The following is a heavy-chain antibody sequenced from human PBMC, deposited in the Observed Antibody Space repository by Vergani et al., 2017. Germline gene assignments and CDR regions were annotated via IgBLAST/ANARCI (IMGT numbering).Heavy chain of an antibody. D-gene: IGHD3-10*01. CDR3: ARTRITMVRGVVGWFDP. V-gene: IGHV4-34*01. CDR1: GGSFSGYY. J-gene: IGHJ5*02. CDR2: IYYSGST. Sequence: QVQLQQWGAGLLKPSETLSLTCAVYGGSFSGYYWSWIRQPPGKGLEWIGYIYYSGSTYYNPSLKSRVTISVDTSKNQFSLKLSSVTAADTAVYYCARTRITMVRGVVGWFDPWGQGTLVTVSS.